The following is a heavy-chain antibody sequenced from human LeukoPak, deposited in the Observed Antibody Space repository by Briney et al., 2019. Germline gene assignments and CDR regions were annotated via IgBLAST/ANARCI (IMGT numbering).Heavy chain of an antibody. V-gene: IGHV3-7*01. CDR3: ARDYGGPHYFDY. Sequence: HSGGSLRLSCAASGFTFSSYWMSWVRQAPGKGLEWVATIKRDGSKKYYVDSVKGQFTVSRDNAKNSLYLQMNSLRADDTAVYYCARDYGGPHYFDYWGQGTLVTVSS. CDR1: GFTFSSYW. D-gene: IGHD2-15*01. CDR2: IKRDGSKK. J-gene: IGHJ4*02.